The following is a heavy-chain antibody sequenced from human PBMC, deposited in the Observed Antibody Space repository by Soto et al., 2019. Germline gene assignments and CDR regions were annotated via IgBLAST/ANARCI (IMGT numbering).Heavy chain of an antibody. CDR2: IYSAGST. D-gene: IGHD2-15*01. Sequence: PWGSLRLSCAASGFTVSSNYMSWVRQAPGKGLEWVSVIYSAGSTYYADSVKGRFTISRDNSKNTLYLQMTNMDSVDTATYYCAYLPCSGGSCYWFSFSGMDVWGQGTTVTVSS. J-gene: IGHJ6*02. CDR1: GFTVSSNY. V-gene: IGHV3-53*05. CDR3: AYLPCSGGSCYWFSFSGMDV.